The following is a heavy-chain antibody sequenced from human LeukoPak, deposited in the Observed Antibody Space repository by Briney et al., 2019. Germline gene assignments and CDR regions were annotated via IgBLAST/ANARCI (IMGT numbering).Heavy chain of an antibody. CDR1: GFXFSTYT. J-gene: IGHJ6*02. CDR3: ARHHYDLLTGYFDGMDV. D-gene: IGHD3-9*01. CDR2: ISGSSSTI. Sequence: GGSLRLSCAASGFXFSTYTMNWVRQAPGKGLEWVSYISGSSSTIWYTDSVKGRFTISRDNAKNSLYLQMNSLRDEDTAMYYCARHHYDLLTGYFDGMDVWGQGTTVTVSS. V-gene: IGHV3-48*02.